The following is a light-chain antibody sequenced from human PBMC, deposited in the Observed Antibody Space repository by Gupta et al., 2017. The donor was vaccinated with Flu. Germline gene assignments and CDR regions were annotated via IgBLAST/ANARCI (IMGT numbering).Light chain of an antibody. V-gene: IGLV2-8*01. CDR2: EVS. CDR3: SSYAGSNNLH. J-gene: IGLJ2*01. CDR1: SSDLGAYNH. Sequence: SVTISCTGGSSDLGAYNHVSWYQHHADKAPKLIIYEVSKRPSGVPDRFSASKSGNTASLTVSELQAEDEAIYYCSSYAGSNNLHFGGGTKLT.